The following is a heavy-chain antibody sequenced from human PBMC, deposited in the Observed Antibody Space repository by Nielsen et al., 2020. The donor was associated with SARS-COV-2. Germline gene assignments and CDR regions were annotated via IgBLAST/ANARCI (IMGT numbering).Heavy chain of an antibody. CDR3: ARDRYCSGGSCTNRVMGYYGMDV. CDR1: GGSISSSSYY. V-gene: IGHV4-31*03. CDR2: IYYSGST. D-gene: IGHD2-15*01. Sequence: SETLSLTCTVSGGSISSSSYYWSWIRQHPGKGLEWIGYIYYSGSTYYNPSLKSRVTISVDTSKNQFSLKLSSVTAADTAVYYCARDRYCSGGSCTNRVMGYYGMDVWGQGTTVTVSS. J-gene: IGHJ6*02.